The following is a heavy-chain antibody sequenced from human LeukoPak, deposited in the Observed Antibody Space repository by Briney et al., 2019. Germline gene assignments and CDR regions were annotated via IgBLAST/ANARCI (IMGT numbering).Heavy chain of an antibody. CDR3: ARDLGIYCSSTSCSRGYFDY. J-gene: IGHJ4*02. CDR2: INWNGGST. D-gene: IGHD2-2*01. CDR1: GFTFDDYA. Sequence: GGSLRLPCAASGFTFDDYAMSWVRQAPGKGLEWVSGINWNGGSTGYADFVKGRFTISRDNAKNSLYLQMNSLRAEDTALYYCARDLGIYCSSTSCSRGYFDYWGQGTLVTVSS. V-gene: IGHV3-20*04.